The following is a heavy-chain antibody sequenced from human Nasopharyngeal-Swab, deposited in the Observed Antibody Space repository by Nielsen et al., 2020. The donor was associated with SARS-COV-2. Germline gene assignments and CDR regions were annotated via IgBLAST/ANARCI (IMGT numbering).Heavy chain of an antibody. V-gene: IGHV6-1*01. D-gene: IGHD6-19*01. Sequence: WIRQSPSRGLEWLGRTYYRSKWYNDYAVSVKSRITINPGTSKNQFSLQLNPVTPEDTAVYYCARIAVAGHNWFDPWGQGTLVTVSS. J-gene: IGHJ5*02. CDR3: ARIAVAGHNWFDP. CDR2: TYYRSKWYN.